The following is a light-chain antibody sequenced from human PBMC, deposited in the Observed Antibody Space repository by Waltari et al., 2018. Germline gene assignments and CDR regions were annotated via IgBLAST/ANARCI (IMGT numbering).Light chain of an antibody. Sequence: AIQLTQSPSSLSASVGDRVTITCRASQGISSALAWYQQKPGKAPKLLIYAASTLQSGVPSRFSGSGSGTDFTLTISCLQSEDFAIYYCQQSYSRPYTFGQGTRLEIK. CDR2: AAS. CDR3: QQSYSRPYT. J-gene: IGKJ2*01. CDR1: QGISSA. V-gene: IGKV1-13*02.